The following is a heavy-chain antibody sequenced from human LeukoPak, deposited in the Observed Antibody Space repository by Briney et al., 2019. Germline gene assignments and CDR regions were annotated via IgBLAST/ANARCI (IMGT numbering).Heavy chain of an antibody. D-gene: IGHD3-10*01. J-gene: IGHJ5*01. CDR3: ARDRVVSGRFGEVAS. V-gene: IGHV3-21*01. CDR2: ISSSSTYI. Sequence: GGSLRLSCAASGYTFSSYSMNWVRQAPGKGLEWVSFISSSSTYIYYADSVKGRFTISRDDAKNSLYLQMSRLRADDTAVYYCARDRVVSGRFGEVASWGQGTLVTVSS. CDR1: GYTFSSYS.